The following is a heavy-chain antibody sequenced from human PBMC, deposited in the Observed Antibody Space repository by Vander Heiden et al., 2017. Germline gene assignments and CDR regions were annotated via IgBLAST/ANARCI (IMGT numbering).Heavy chain of an antibody. J-gene: IGHJ4*02. CDR2: ISGSGGST. CDR1: GFTFSSYA. D-gene: IGHD3-9*01. Sequence: EVQLLESGGGLVQPGGSLRLPCAASGFTFSSYAMRWVRQAPGKGLEWVSAISGSGGSTYYADSVKGRFTISRDNSKNTLYLQMNSLRAEDTAVYYCAKDLPARGLVANWGQGTLVTVSS. CDR3: AKDLPARGLVAN. V-gene: IGHV3-23*01.